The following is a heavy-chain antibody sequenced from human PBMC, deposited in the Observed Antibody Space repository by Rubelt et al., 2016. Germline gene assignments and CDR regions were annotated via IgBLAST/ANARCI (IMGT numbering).Heavy chain of an antibody. J-gene: IGHJ4*02. D-gene: IGHD3-3*01. CDR3: ARGGVFVELRFLEWSRFDY. V-gene: IGHV1-18*01. Sequence: QVQLVQSGAEVKKPGASVKVSCKASGYTFTGYGISWVRQAPGQGLEWMGWISAYNGNTNYAQKLQGRVTMTTDTSTGTAYMERRSLRSDDTAVYYCARGGVFVELRFLEWSRFDYWGQGTLVTVSS. CDR1: GYTFTGYG. CDR2: ISAYNGNT.